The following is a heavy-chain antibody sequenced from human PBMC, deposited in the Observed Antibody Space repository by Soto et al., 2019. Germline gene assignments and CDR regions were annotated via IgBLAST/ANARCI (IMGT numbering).Heavy chain of an antibody. V-gene: IGHV4-59*01. CDR2: IYLGGSI. Sequence: SETLSLTCSVSGASISSYYYTWIRQTPGKGLEWIGYIYLGGSINYNPSFKSRVIISVDTSKNQFSVRLSSVTAADTAVYYCAREIVVARGASYFDYWGPGTLVTVSS. CDR3: AREIVVARGASYFDY. CDR1: GASISSYY. J-gene: IGHJ4*02. D-gene: IGHD2-2*01.